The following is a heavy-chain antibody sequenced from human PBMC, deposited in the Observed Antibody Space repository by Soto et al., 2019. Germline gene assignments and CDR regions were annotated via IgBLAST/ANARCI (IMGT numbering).Heavy chain of an antibody. Sequence: ASVKVSCKASGYTFTSYGISWVRQAPGQGLEWMGWISAYNGNTNYAQKLQGRVTMTTDTSTSTAYMELRSLRSDDTAVYYCAKNKTYYDFLTGYYPPVRGGWFAPGGKEPLVTVSS. V-gene: IGHV1-18*01. CDR1: GYTFTSYG. CDR2: ISAYNGNT. CDR3: AKNKTYYDFLTGYYPPVRGGWFAP. J-gene: IGHJ5*02. D-gene: IGHD3-9*01.